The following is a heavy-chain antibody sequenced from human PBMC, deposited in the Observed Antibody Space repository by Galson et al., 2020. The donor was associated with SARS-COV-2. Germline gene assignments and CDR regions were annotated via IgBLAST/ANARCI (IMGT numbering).Heavy chain of an antibody. CDR1: GGSFSGYY. D-gene: IGHD2-2*01. J-gene: IGHJ5*02. CDR3: ASLSSTSGGGFDP. Sequence: SETLSLTCAVSGGSFSGYYWSWIRQPPGKGLEWIGEINHSGSTNYNPSLKSRVTISVDTSKNQFSLKLSSVTAADTAVYYCASLSSTSGGGFDPWGQGRLVSVAS. CDR2: INHSGST. V-gene: IGHV4-34*01.